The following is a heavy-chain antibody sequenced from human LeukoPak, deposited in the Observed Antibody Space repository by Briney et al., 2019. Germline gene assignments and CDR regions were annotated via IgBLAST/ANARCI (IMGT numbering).Heavy chain of an antibody. V-gene: IGHV3-43*02. CDR2: ISGDGRRT. D-gene: IGHD3-22*01. J-gene: IGHJ1*01. Sequence: GGSLRLSCAASGFTFDDYCMHWVRQAPGKGLAWVSLISGDGRRTYYADSVKGRFTISRDNSKSSLYLQMNSLRTEHTALYYCARGEHNYYPAEYFQHWGEGTLVTVSS. CDR1: GFTFDDYC. CDR3: ARGEHNYYPAEYFQH.